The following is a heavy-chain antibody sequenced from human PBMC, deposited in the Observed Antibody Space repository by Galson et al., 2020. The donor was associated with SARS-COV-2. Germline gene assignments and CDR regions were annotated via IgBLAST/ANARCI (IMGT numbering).Heavy chain of an antibody. D-gene: IGHD3-22*01. CDR2: IYYSVST. J-gene: IGHJ4*02. V-gene: IGHV4-31*03. CDR1: GGYISSGGYY. Sequence: SETLSLTCTVSGGYISSGGYYWSWIRQHPGKGLEWIGYIYYSVSTYYNPSLKSRVTISVDTSKNQFSLKLSSVTAADTAVYYCARGYYDSSGYDHFDYWGQGTLVTVSS. CDR3: ARGYYDSSGYDHFDY.